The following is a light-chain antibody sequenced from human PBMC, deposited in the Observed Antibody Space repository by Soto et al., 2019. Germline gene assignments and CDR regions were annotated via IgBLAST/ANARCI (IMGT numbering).Light chain of an antibody. V-gene: IGKV3-11*01. CDR1: QSISSF. J-gene: IGKJ4*01. Sequence: EIVLTQSPATLSLSPGERATLSCRASQSISSFLAWYQQKPGQVPRLLIHDASKRASGIPDRFSGSGSGTDFTLTISSLEHEDFGVYYCQQRSSFTWLTFGGGTKVEIK. CDR3: QQRSSFTWLT. CDR2: DAS.